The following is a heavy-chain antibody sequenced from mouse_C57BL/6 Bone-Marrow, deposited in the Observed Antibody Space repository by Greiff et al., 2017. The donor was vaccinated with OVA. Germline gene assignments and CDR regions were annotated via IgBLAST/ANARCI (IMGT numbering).Heavy chain of an antibody. CDR3: ARQLRLREDAMDY. CDR1: GFTFSSYG. J-gene: IGHJ4*01. Sequence: EVNVVESGGDLVKPGGSLKLSCAASGFTFSSYGMSWVRQTPDKRLEWVATISSGGSYTYYPDSVKGRFTISRDNAKNTLYLQMSSLKSEDTAMYYCARQLRLREDAMDYWGQGTSVTVSS. V-gene: IGHV5-6*01. CDR2: ISSGGSYT. D-gene: IGHD3-2*02.